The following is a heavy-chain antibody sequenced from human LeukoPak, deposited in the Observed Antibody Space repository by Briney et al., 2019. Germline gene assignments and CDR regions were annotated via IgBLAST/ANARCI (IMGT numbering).Heavy chain of an antibody. Sequence: PGGSLRLSCAASGFTFSSYSMNWVRQAPGKVLEWVSSISSSSSYIYYADSVKGRFTISRDNAKNSLYLQMNSLRAEDTAVYYCARAAIAAAVNYYYYMDVWGKGTTVTISS. J-gene: IGHJ6*03. CDR3: ARAAIAAAVNYYYYMDV. V-gene: IGHV3-21*01. D-gene: IGHD6-13*01. CDR2: ISSSSSYI. CDR1: GFTFSSYS.